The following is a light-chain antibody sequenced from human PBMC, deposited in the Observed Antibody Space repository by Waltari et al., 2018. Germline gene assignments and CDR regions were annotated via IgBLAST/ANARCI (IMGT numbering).Light chain of an antibody. V-gene: IGLV2-8*01. J-gene: IGLJ2*01. CDR1: SSDVGGYNS. CDR3: SSHAGSNNLV. CDR2: EVS. Sequence: QSALTQPPSASGSPGQSVTISCTGTSSDVGGYNSVSWYQPHPGKAPKLMIYEVSKRPSGVPDRLSASKSGNPASLTVSGLQAEDEADYYCSSHAGSNNLVFGGGTKLTVL.